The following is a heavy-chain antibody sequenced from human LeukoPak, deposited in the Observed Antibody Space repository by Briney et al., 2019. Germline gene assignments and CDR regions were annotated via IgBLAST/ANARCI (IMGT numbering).Heavy chain of an antibody. CDR1: GGSFSGYY. Sequence: SETLSLTCAVYGGSFSGYYWSWIRQPPGKGLEWIGEINHSGSTNYNPSLKSRVTISVDTSKNQFSLKLSSVTAADTAVYYCARASGMPSFDYWGQGTLVTVSP. D-gene: IGHD2-15*01. J-gene: IGHJ4*02. CDR2: INHSGST. CDR3: ARASGMPSFDY. V-gene: IGHV4-34*01.